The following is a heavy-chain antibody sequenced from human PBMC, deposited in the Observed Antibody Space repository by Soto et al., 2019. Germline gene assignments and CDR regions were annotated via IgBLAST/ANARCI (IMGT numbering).Heavy chain of an antibody. Sequence: ASVKISCKASGYTFTSYAMHWVRQAPGQRLEWMGWINAGNGNTKYSQKFQGRVTITRDTSASTAYMELSSLRSEDTAVYYCARVNYDSSGPIIFDYWGQGTLVTVSS. V-gene: IGHV1-3*01. CDR3: ARVNYDSSGPIIFDY. J-gene: IGHJ4*02. CDR1: GYTFTSYA. D-gene: IGHD3-22*01. CDR2: INAGNGNT.